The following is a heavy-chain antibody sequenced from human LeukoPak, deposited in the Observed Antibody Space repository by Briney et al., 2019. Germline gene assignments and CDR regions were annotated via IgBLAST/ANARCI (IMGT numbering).Heavy chain of an antibody. CDR3: ARSGDYYDFWSGYLIPLYMDV. CDR2: IYYSGST. D-gene: IGHD3-3*01. J-gene: IGHJ6*03. CDR1: GGSISSGDYY. Sequence: PSETLSLTCTVSGGSISSGDYYWSWIRQPPGKGLEWIGYIYYSGSTYYNPSLKSRVTISVDTSKNQFSLKLSSVTAADTAVYYCARSGDYYDFWSGYLIPLYMDVWGKGTTVTVSS. V-gene: IGHV4-30-4*01.